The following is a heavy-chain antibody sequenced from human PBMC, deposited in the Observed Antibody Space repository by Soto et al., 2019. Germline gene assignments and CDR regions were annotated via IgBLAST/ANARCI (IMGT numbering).Heavy chain of an antibody. J-gene: IGHJ4*02. CDR2: IYRTGST. D-gene: IGHD1-1*01. CDR3: ASRDAGTGLAC. V-gene: IGHV4-4*02. Sequence: RPTPGQGLEWIGEIYRTGSTNYNPSLKSRVTISLDKSENQFSLKVTSLTAADTAVYYRASRDAGTGLACWGQG.